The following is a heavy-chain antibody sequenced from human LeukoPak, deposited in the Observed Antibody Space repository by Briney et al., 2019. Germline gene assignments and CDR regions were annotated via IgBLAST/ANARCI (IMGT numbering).Heavy chain of an antibody. J-gene: IGHJ4*02. D-gene: IGHD2-2*01. CDR1: GGSISSGSYY. CDR2: IYASGST. CDR3: AREGGNQLLYSFDY. V-gene: IGHV4-61*02. Sequence: ASETLSLTCTVSGGSISSGSYYWGWIRQPAGKGLEWIGRIYASGSTNYNPSLKSRVTMSVDTSKNQFSLKLSSVTAADTAVYYCAREGGNQLLYSFDYWGQGTLVTVSS.